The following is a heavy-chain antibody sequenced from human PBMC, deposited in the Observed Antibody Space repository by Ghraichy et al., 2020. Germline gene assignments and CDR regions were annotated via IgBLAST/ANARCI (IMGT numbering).Heavy chain of an antibody. D-gene: IGHD6-6*01. J-gene: IGHJ5*02. CDR2: FDPEDGET. V-gene: IGHV1-24*01. Sequence: ASVKVSCKVSGYTLTELSMHWVRQAPGKGLEWMGGFDPEDGETIYAQKFQGRVTMTEDTSTDTAYMELSSLRSEDTAVYYCATARGDGPYSSSYPYNWFDPWGQGTLVTVSS. CDR1: GYTLTELS. CDR3: ATARGDGPYSSSYPYNWFDP.